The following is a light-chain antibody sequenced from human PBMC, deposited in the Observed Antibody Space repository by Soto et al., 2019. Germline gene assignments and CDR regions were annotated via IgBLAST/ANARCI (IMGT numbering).Light chain of an antibody. J-gene: IGKJ1*01. CDR2: QAS. V-gene: IGKV1-5*03. CDR3: QQYKSYFRT. CDR1: QSISSS. Sequence: DIHMTQSPSTLSASVIDIGASASLASQSISSSLARYQQKPVKAPKLLIYQASSLQSGVPSRFSGSGSETEFTLTISSLLPDDFATYFCQQYKSYFRTFGQGTKVDIK.